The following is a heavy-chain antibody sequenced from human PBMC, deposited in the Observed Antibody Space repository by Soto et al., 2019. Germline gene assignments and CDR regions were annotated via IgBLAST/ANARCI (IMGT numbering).Heavy chain of an antibody. CDR2: IYHSGSS. J-gene: IGHJ4*02. CDR3: ARRDGYNTFDS. D-gene: IGHD5-12*01. Sequence: SETLSLTCAVSGGSISSSGYSWSWIRQPPGKGLEWIGYIYHSGSSSYDPSLKSRVTISVDRSKNQFSLKLSSVTAADTAVYYCARRDGYNTFDSWGQGTLVTVSS. CDR1: GGSISSSGYS. V-gene: IGHV4-30-2*01.